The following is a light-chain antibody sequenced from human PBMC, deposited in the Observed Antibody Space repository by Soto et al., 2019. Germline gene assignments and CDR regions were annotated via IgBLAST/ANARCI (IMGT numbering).Light chain of an antibody. CDR1: QSISSY. V-gene: IGKV1-39*01. CDR2: AAS. Sequence: DIPMTQSPSSLSASVGDRVTITCRASQSISSYLNWYQQKPGKAPKLLIYAASSLQSGVPSRFSGSGSGTDITLTMSKLQPEDFATYFFQQSYSTSYTFGPGTKVDI. CDR3: QQSYSTSYT. J-gene: IGKJ3*01.